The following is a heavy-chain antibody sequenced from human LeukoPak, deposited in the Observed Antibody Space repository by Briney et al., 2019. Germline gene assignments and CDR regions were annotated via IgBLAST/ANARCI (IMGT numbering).Heavy chain of an antibody. CDR2: IIPIFGTA. CDR1: GGTFISYA. Sequence: SVKVSCKASGGTFISYAISWVRQAPGQGVEWMGRIIPIFGTAKYAQKFQGRVTGTTDEATRTAYMELSSLRSEDTAVYYCAREDIVLMVYGSYFDYWGQGALVTVSS. CDR3: AREDIVLMVYGSYFDY. V-gene: IGHV1-69*05. D-gene: IGHD2-8*01. J-gene: IGHJ4*02.